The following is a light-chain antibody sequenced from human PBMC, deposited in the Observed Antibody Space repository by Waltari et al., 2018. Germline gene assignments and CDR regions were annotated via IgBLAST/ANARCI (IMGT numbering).Light chain of an antibody. CDR1: QSASTS. V-gene: IGKV3-15*01. CDR2: RAS. CDR3: QQYFMTPT. J-gene: IGKJ1*01. Sequence: ELVMTQSPATLSVSPGERASLPCRASQSASTSLAWYHQTPGQAPRLLIYRASTRAAGIPDRFSGSGSGTEFTLTISSLQSEDSAIYYCQQYFMTPTFGQGTRVEIK.